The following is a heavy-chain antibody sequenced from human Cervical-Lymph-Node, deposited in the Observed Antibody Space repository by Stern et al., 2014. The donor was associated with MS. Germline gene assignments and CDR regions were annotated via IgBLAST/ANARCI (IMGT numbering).Heavy chain of an antibody. CDR1: GYTFTDQY. CDR2: VNPNDGGT. J-gene: IGHJ4*02. D-gene: IGHD4-17*01. CDR3: MRDASRVTN. Sequence: QVQLLQPGAEVKKPGASVKVTCKASGYTFTDQYMHWVRQAPGRGLEWMGCVNPNDGGTKYAQKFQGRLTVTIDATSRTPHIEFRRLASDDTAVYYCMRDASRVTNWGQGTLVTVST. V-gene: IGHV1-2*02.